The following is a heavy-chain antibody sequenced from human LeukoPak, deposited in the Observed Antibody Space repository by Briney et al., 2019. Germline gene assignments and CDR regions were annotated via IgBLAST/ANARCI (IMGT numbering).Heavy chain of an antibody. CDR2: IYYSGST. CDR1: GGSISSSSYY. CDR3: ARDIYYYDSSGYYFGDYFDY. D-gene: IGHD3-22*01. J-gene: IGHJ4*02. Sequence: SETLSLTCTVSGGSISSSSYYWGWIRQPPGKGLEWIGSIYYSGSTYYNPSLKSRVTISVDTSKNQFSLKLSSVTAADTAVYYCARDIYYYDSSGYYFGDYFDYWGQGTLVTVSS. V-gene: IGHV4-39*07.